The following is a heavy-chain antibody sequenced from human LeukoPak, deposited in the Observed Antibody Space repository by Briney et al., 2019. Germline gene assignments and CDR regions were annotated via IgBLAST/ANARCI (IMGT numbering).Heavy chain of an antibody. CDR1: GGSISSYY. Sequence: SETLSLTCTVSGGSISSYYWSWIRQPPGKGLEWIGYIYYSGSTNYNPSLKSRVTISVDTSKNQFSLKLSSVTAADTAVYYCARGGSGSGGMYYYYYMDVWGKGTTVTISS. D-gene: IGHD3-10*01. CDR3: ARGGSGSGGMYYYYYMDV. J-gene: IGHJ6*03. CDR2: IYYSGST. V-gene: IGHV4-59*01.